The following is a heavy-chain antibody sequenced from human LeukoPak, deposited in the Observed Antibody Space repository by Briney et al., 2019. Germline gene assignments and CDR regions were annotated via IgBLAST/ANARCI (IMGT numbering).Heavy chain of an antibody. J-gene: IGHJ6*02. Sequence: SVKVSCKAPGGTFSSYAISWVRQAPGQGLEWMGRIIPILGIANYAQKFQGRVTITADKSTSTAYMELSSLRSEDTAVYYCARGSRIAAAGFDPRPQNYYYYYGMDVWGQGTTVTVSS. CDR2: IIPILGIA. V-gene: IGHV1-69*04. CDR1: GGTFSSYA. CDR3: ARGSRIAAAGFDPRPQNYYYYYGMDV. D-gene: IGHD6-13*01.